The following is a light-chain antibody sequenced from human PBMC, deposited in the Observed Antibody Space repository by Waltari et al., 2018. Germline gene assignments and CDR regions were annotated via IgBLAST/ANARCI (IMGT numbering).Light chain of an antibody. CDR1: QSISSY. CDR3: QHRGHWPPVAT. CDR2: DAS. J-gene: IGKJ3*01. Sequence: IVLTQSPATLSLSPGERATLSCRASQSISSYLAWYQQRPGQSPRLLIYDASNRATGIPARFSVSGSGTDFTLTISSLEPEDFAVYYCQHRGHWPPVATFGPGTIVD. V-gene: IGKV3-11*01.